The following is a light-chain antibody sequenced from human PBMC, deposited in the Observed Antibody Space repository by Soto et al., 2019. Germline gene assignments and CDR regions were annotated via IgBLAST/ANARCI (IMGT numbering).Light chain of an antibody. V-gene: IGKV1-5*03. CDR2: KAS. CDR3: QQYNSYSPYT. CDR1: QSISSW. Sequence: DLQMTQSPSTLSASVGDRVTITYRASQSISSWLAWYQQKPGKAPKLLIYKASSLESGVPSRFSGSGSGTEFTLTISSLQPDDFATYYCQQYNSYSPYTFGQGTKLEIK. J-gene: IGKJ2*01.